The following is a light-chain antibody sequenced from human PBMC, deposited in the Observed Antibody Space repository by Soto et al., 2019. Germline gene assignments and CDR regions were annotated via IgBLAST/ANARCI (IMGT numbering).Light chain of an antibody. CDR1: SSDVGGYNY. CDR2: EVS. Sequence: QSVLTQPASVSGSPGQSITISCTGTSSDVGGYNYVSWYQQHPGKAPKHMIYEVSNRPSGVSNRFSGSKSGNTASLTISGLQAEDEADYYCSSYTSSSTQVFGTGTKLTVL. J-gene: IGLJ1*01. CDR3: SSYTSSSTQV. V-gene: IGLV2-14*01.